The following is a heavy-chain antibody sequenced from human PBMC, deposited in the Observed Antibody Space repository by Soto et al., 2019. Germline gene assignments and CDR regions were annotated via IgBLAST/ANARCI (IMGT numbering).Heavy chain of an antibody. D-gene: IGHD3-10*01. V-gene: IGHV3-23*01. CDR1: GFTFSSYA. J-gene: IGHJ4*02. CDR2: ISGSGGST. Sequence: GGSLRLSCAASGFTFSSYAMSWVRQAPGKGLEWVSAISGSGGSTYYADSVKGRFTISRDNSKNTLYLQMNSLRTEDMAVYYCAKDRHVLWFGESFFDYWGQGTLVTVSS. CDR3: AKDRHVLWFGESFFDY.